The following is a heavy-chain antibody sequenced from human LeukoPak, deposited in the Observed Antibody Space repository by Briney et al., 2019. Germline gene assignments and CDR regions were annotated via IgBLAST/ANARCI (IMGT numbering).Heavy chain of an antibody. Sequence: ASVKVFCKASGGTFSSYAISWVRQAPGQGLEWMGGIIPIFGTANYAQKFQGRVTITTDESTSTAYMELSSLRSEDTAVYYCARDSLSGGSSPFDYWAREPWSPSPQ. V-gene: IGHV1-69*05. J-gene: IGHJ4*02. D-gene: IGHD6-6*01. CDR3: ARDSLSGGSSPFDY. CDR1: GGTFSSYA. CDR2: IIPIFGTA.